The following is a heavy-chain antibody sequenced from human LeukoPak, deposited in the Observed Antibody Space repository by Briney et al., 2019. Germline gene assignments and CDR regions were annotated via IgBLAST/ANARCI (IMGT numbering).Heavy chain of an antibody. Sequence: GGSLRLSCAASGFTFSTYAMSWVRQVPGKGLECVSGLSGSGDTTYHADSVKGRFTISRDNSKNTLYLQMNSLRAEDTAVYYCAKDMVVIAPNGWFDPWGQGTLVTVSS. CDR1: GFTFSTYA. CDR3: AKDMVVIAPNGWFDP. V-gene: IGHV3-23*01. CDR2: LSGSGDTT. J-gene: IGHJ5*02. D-gene: IGHD2-21*01.